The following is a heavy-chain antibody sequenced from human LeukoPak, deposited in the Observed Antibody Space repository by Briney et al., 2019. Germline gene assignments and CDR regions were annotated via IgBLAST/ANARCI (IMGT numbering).Heavy chain of an antibody. CDR1: GFTFRSHG. J-gene: IGHJ6*02. CDR3: ARDIASTRMDV. Sequence: GGSLRLSCVASGFTFRSHGMHWVRQAPGKGLEWVAVIWYDGSNEYFADSVKGRFTISRDNSKNILYLQMNSLRAEDTAVYYCARDIASTRMDVWGQGTTVSVSS. CDR2: IWYDGSNE. V-gene: IGHV3-33*01. D-gene: IGHD2-15*01.